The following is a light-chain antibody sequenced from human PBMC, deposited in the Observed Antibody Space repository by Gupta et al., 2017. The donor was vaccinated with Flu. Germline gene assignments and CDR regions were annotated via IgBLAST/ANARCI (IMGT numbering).Light chain of an antibody. Sequence: QTAVTPEPSFSVSTGGTVTLTCGLSSGSVSTSYYPSWYQQTPGQALRKLILNTNPRSSGVPGRFSGAFLGKKAPLTIAGAQVDDESDYYCVLYLGSGIVVFGGGTKLTVL. CDR2: NTN. V-gene: IGLV8-61*01. J-gene: IGLJ2*01. CDR1: SGSVSTSYY. CDR3: VLYLGSGIVV.